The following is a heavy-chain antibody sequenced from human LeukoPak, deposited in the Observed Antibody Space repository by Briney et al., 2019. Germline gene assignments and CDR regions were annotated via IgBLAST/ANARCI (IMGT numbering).Heavy chain of an antibody. D-gene: IGHD3-3*01. CDR2: XXXXXXXX. V-gene: IGHV3-23*01. CDR1: AFTFSGYA. CDR3: AKSRRITIFGVVITDYYYYGMDV. Sequence: PGGSLRLSCAASAFTFSGYAMNWXRQAPGKGLEXXXXXXXXXXXXYYADSVKGRFTISRDNSKNTLYLQMNSLRAEDTAVYYCAKSRRITIFGVVITDYYYYGMDVWSQGTTVTVSS. J-gene: IGHJ6*02.